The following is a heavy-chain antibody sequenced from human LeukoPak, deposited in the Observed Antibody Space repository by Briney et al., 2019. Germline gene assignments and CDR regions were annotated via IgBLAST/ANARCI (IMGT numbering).Heavy chain of an antibody. D-gene: IGHD2-15*01. V-gene: IGHV3-7*03. CDR1: GFTFSSYW. CDR2: IKQDGSEK. J-gene: IGHJ6*03. Sequence: GGSLRLSCAASGFTFSSYWMSWVRQAPGKGLEWVANIKQDGSEKYYVDSVKGRFTISRDNSKNTLFLQLNSLRAEDTAIYYCAKNGDRGAYCSGGSCYPYYYYSMDVWGKGTTVTISS. CDR3: AKNGDRGAYCSGGSCYPYYYYSMDV.